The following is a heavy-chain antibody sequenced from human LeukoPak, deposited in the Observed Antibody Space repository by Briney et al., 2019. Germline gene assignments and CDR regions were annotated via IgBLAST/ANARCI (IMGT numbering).Heavy chain of an antibody. CDR3: ARVRTYYYDSSGYYWGGLDY. D-gene: IGHD3-22*01. V-gene: IGHV1-69*13. J-gene: IGHJ4*02. CDR2: IIPIFGTA. Sequence: ASVKVSCKASGGTFSSYAISWVRQAPGQGLEWMGRIIPIFGTANYAQKFQGRVTITADESTSTAYMELSSLRSEDTAVYYCARVRTYYYDSSGYYWGGLDYWGQGTLVTVSS. CDR1: GGTFSSYA.